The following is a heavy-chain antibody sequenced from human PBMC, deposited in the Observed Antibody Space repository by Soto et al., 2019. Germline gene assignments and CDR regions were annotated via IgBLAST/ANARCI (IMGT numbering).Heavy chain of an antibody. Sequence: VKVSCKASGGTFSSYTISWVRQAPGQGLEWMGGIIPIFGTANYAQKFQGQVTISADKSISTAYLQWSSLKASDTAMYYCARHDYDFWSNYYYYGMDVWGQGTTVTVSS. D-gene: IGHD3-3*01. J-gene: IGHJ6*02. CDR1: GGTFSSYT. V-gene: IGHV1-69*13. CDR3: ARHDYDFWSNYYYYGMDV. CDR2: IIPIFGTA.